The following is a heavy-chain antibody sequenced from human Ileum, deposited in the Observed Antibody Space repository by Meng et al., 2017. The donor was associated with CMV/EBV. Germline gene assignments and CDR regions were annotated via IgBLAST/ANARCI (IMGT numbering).Heavy chain of an antibody. J-gene: IGHJ4*02. CDR3: ASLTY. CDR1: GFTFSSYA. V-gene: IGHV3-23*03. Sequence: GESLKISCAASGFTFSSYAMSWVRQAPGKGLEWVSVIYSGGSSTYYADSVKGRFTISRDNSKNTLYLQMNSLSAEDTAVYYCASLTYWGQGTLVTVSS. CDR2: IYSGGSST.